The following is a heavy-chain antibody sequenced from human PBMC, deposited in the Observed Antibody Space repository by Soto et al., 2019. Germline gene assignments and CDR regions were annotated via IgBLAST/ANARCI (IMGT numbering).Heavy chain of an antibody. CDR1: GFTFSSYA. Sequence: PGGSLRLSCAASGFTFSSYATHWVRQAPGKGLEWVAVISYDGSNKYYADSVKGRFTVSRDNSKNTLYLQMNSLRAEDTAVYYCARDGFNVRERYYYGMDVWGQGTTVTVSS. CDR3: ARDGFNVRERYYYGMDV. J-gene: IGHJ6*02. D-gene: IGHD3-10*02. V-gene: IGHV3-30-3*01. CDR2: ISYDGSNK.